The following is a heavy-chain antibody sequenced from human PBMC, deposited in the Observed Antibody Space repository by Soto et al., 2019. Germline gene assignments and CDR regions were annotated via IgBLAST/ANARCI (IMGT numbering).Heavy chain of an antibody. V-gene: IGHV1-69*12. J-gene: IGHJ3*02. CDR3: ARGWEHDAFDI. CDR2: IIPIFGTA. D-gene: IGHD1-26*01. Sequence: QVQLVQSGAEVKKPGSSVKVSCKASGGTFSSYAISWVRQAPGQGLEWMGGIIPIFGTANYAQKFQGRVTXTVXESTSTVYLELSSLRSEDTSMYHSARGWEHDAFDIWGQGTMVTVSS. CDR1: GGTFSSYA.